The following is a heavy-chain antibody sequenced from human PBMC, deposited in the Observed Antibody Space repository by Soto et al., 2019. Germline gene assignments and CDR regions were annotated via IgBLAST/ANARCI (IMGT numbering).Heavy chain of an antibody. CDR3: ASGTVRGSDY. D-gene: IGHD1-26*01. Sequence: SETLSLTCAVSGASITSSNWRGWVRQPPGKGLEWIGEMYASGSTSYNPSLKSRLTISVDKSKNQLSLNLDSVTAADTALYYYASGTVRGSDYRGQAPLLT. CDR2: MYASGST. CDR1: GASITSSNW. V-gene: IGHV4-4*02. J-gene: IGHJ4*02.